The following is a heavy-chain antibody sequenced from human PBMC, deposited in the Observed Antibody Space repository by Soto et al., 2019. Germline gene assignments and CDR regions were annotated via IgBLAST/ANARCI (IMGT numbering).Heavy chain of an antibody. CDR1: GYSFTSYW. CDR3: ARTEIAVAGTSGMDV. D-gene: IGHD6-19*01. J-gene: IGHJ6*02. V-gene: IGHV5-51*01. Sequence: GESLKISCKGSGYSFTSYWIGWVRQMPGKGLEWMGIIYPGDSDTRYSPSFQGQVTISADKSISTAYLQWSSLKASDTAMYYCARTEIAVAGTSGMDVWGQGTTVTVSS. CDR2: IYPGDSDT.